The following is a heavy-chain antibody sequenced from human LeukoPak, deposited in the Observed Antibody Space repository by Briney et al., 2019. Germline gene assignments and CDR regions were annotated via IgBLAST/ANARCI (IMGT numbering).Heavy chain of an antibody. CDR1: GYTFTSYA. J-gene: IGHJ4*02. Sequence: ASVKVSCKASGYTFTSYAMHWVRQAPGQRLEWMGWINAGNGNTKYSQKFQGRVTITRDTSASTAYMELSSLRSEDTAVYYCARGEDYGDYGRSDYWGQGTLVTVSS. V-gene: IGHV1-3*01. CDR3: ARGEDYGDYGRSDY. CDR2: INAGNGNT. D-gene: IGHD4-17*01.